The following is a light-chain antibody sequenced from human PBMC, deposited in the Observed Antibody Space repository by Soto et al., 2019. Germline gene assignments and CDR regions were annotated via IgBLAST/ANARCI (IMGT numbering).Light chain of an antibody. V-gene: IGKV1-33*01. CDR3: QHCDSLPLT. Sequence: IRSIPTPTALSAPFAHGVTIPCQASQDISNSLNWYQQKPGKAPKLLIYDASNLETGVPSRFSGSGSGTDFTFTISSLQPEDIATYYCQHCDSLPLTFGQGTRLEIK. J-gene: IGKJ5*01. CDR2: DAS. CDR1: QDISNS.